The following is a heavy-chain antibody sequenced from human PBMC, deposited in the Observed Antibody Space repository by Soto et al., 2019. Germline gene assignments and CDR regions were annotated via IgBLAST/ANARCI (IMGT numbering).Heavy chain of an antibody. CDR1: GYTFTDYF. CDR2: INPNSGGT. V-gene: IGHV1-2*04. Sequence: GASVKVSCKASGYTFTDYFIHCVRQAPGQVLEWVGWINPNSGGTNYAPKFQCWVTMTRDTSIRTAYMELIRLTSAHLTVYYCARDLTVSAIYYSMDVRGQGTTVTASS. J-gene: IGHJ6*02. CDR3: ARDLTVSAIYYSMDV. D-gene: IGHD4-4*01.